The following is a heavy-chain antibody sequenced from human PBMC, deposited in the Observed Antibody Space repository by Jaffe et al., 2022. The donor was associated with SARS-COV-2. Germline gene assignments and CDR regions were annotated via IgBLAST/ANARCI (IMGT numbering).Heavy chain of an antibody. CDR1: GFTFSSYA. CDR3: ARVQVPQSSVFARYYGMDV. CDR2: ISYDGSNK. V-gene: IGHV3-30-3*01. Sequence: QVQLVESGGGVVQPGRSLRLSCAASGFTFSSYAMHWVRQAPGKGLEWVAVISYDGSNKYYADSVKGRFTISRDNSKNTLYLQMNSLRAEDTAVYYCARVQVPQSSVFARYYGMDVWGQGTTVTVSS. D-gene: IGHD3-10*01. J-gene: IGHJ6*02.